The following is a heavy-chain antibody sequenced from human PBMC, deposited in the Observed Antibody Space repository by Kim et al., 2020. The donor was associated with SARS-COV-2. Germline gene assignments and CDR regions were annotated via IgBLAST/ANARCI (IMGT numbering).Heavy chain of an antibody. CDR3: ARGAYYSDTYWYSDS. D-gene: IGHD3-22*01. V-gene: IGHV4-59*13. J-gene: IGHJ3*02. CDR1: GGSISSYH. CDR2: IYNRGDS. Sequence: SETLSLTCTVSGGSISSYHWSWIRQSPGEGLEWIGLIYNRGDSEYNPSLKSRLTISQDTSRNQFSLKLTSVTAADTAIYYCARGAYYSDTYWYSDSWGQGTMVTVSS.